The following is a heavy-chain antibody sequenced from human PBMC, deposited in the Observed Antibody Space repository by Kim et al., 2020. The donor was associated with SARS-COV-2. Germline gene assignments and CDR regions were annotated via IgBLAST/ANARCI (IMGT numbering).Heavy chain of an antibody. D-gene: IGHD5-18*01. V-gene: IGHV4-61*01. CDR3: ARDRHNNSGYSYGTTTYGMDV. CDR2: IYYSGST. Sequence: SETLSLTCTVSGGSVSSGSYYWSWIRQPPGKGLEWIGYIYYSGSTNYNPSLKSRVTISVDTSKNQFSLKLSSVTAADTAVYYCARDRHNNSGYSYGTTTYGMDVWGQGTTVTVSS. J-gene: IGHJ6*02. CDR1: GGSVSSGSYY.